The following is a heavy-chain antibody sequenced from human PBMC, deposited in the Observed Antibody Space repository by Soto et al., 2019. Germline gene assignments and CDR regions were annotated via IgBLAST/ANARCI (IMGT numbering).Heavy chain of an antibody. J-gene: IGHJ6*02. V-gene: IGHV3-30*18. Sequence: GGSLILSCAASGFTFSTYCMHWVRQAPGKGLEWVAVILYDGKNKDYADSVKGRFTLSRDNSKNTLYLQMNSLRVEDTAVYYCAKASGSLSEHYFYGMDVWGQGTTVTVSS. CDR1: GFTFSTYC. CDR2: ILYDGKNK. D-gene: IGHD1-26*01. CDR3: AKASGSLSEHYFYGMDV.